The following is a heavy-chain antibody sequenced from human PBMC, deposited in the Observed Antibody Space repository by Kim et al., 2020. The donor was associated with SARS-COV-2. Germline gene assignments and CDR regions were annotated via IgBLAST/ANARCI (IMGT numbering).Heavy chain of an antibody. Sequence: GGSLRLSCAASGFTFDDYAMHWVRQGPGKGLEWVSGISWNSGSIGYADSVKGRFTISRDNAKNSLYLQMNSLRAEDTALYYCAKARTVLRYFDWSDTDAFDIWGQGTMVTVSS. CDR1: GFTFDDYA. V-gene: IGHV3-9*01. CDR3: AKARTVLRYFDWSDTDAFDI. D-gene: IGHD3-9*01. CDR2: ISWNSGSI. J-gene: IGHJ3*02.